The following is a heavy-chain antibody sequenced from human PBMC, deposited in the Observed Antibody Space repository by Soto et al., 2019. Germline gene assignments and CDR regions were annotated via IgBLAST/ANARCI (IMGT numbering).Heavy chain of an antibody. CDR1: GFTFSSYG. J-gene: IGHJ5*02. D-gene: IGHD1-20*01. CDR2: TWCDGRNN. Sequence: QAQLVESGGGVVQPGRSLRLSCAASGFTFSSYGMHWIRQAPGKGLEWGAFTWCDGRNNYYADSLKGRFTISRDNSNNTLSLQLHSLRAGVTAVYYCARDFGDTWKSHWFDPWGQGTLVTVAS. CDR3: ARDFGDTWKSHWFDP. V-gene: IGHV3-33*01.